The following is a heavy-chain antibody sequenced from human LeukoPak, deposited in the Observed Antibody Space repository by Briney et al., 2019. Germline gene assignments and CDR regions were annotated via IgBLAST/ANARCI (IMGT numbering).Heavy chain of an antibody. D-gene: IGHD3-3*01. J-gene: IGHJ6*02. V-gene: IGHV4-59*01. CDR2: IYYSGST. Sequence: PSETLSLTCTVSGGSISSFYWSWIRQPPGKGLEWIGYIYYSGSTNYNPSLKSRVTISVDTSKNQFSLKLSSVTAADTAVYYCARDQGYDTKRYYYHGMDVWGQGTTVTVSS. CDR1: GGSISSFY. CDR3: ARDQGYDTKRYYYHGMDV.